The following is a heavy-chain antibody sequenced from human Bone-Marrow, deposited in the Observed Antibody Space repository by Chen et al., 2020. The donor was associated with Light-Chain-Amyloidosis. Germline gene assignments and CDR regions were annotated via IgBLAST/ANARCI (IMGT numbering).Heavy chain of an antibody. Sequence: QLQLQESGPGLVEPSQTLSLTGTVSGASIISSEYYWGWMRQAPGKGLEWIGSIFRGDITYYTSSLKSRVTLSVDTSNNHISLRLRSVTAGDTAIYYCARGPSEVEWGVVKSAFAFDFWGQGTMVTVSS. CDR3: ARGPSEVEWGVVKSAFAFDF. J-gene: IGHJ3*01. CDR2: IFRGDIT. V-gene: IGHV4-39*07. D-gene: IGHD2-21*01. CDR1: GASIISSEYY.